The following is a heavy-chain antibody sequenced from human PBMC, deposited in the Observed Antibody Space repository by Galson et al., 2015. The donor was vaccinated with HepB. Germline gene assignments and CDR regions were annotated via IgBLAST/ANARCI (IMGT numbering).Heavy chain of an antibody. CDR1: GFTFSSYG. Sequence: SLRLSCAASGFTFSSYGMHWVRQAPGKGLEWVAVISYDGSNKYYADSVKGRFTISRDNSKNTLYLQMNSLRAEDTAVYYCAKAPEGQQWLVMDYWGQGTLVTVSS. J-gene: IGHJ4*02. V-gene: IGHV3-30*18. CDR2: ISYDGSNK. D-gene: IGHD6-19*01. CDR3: AKAPEGQQWLVMDY.